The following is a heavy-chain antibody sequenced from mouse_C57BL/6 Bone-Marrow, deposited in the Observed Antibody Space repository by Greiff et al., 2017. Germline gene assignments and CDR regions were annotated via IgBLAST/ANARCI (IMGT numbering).Heavy chain of an antibody. Sequence: EVMLVESEGGLVQPGSSMKLSCTASGFTFSDYYMAWVRQVPEKGLEWVANINYDGSSTYYLDSLKSRFIISRDNARNILYLQMSSLKSEDTATYYCARESFDYWGQGTTLTVSS. J-gene: IGHJ2*01. V-gene: IGHV5-16*01. CDR3: ARESFDY. CDR2: INYDGSST. CDR1: GFTFSDYY.